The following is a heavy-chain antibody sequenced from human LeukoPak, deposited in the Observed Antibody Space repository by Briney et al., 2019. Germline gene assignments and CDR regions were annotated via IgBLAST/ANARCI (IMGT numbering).Heavy chain of an antibody. CDR3: ARPATTVTTYLPGAFDI. J-gene: IGHJ3*02. Sequence: SETLSLTCTVSGGSISSSSYYWGWIRQPPGKGLEWIGSIYYSGSTYYNPSLKGRVTISVDTSKNQFSLKLSSVTAADTAVYYCARPATTVTTYLPGAFDIWGQGTMVTVSS. CDR1: GGSISSSSYY. V-gene: IGHV4-39*01. D-gene: IGHD4-17*01. CDR2: IYYSGST.